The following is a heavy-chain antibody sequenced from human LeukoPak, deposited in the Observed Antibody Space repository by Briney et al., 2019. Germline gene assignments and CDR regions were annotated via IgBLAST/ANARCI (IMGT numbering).Heavy chain of an antibody. D-gene: IGHD3-3*01. CDR1: GGSISSYY. CDR2: IYYSGST. Sequence: SETLSLTCTVSGGSISSYYWSWIRQPPGKGLEWIGYIYYSGSTNYNPSLKSRVTISVDTSKNQFSLKLSSVTAADTAVYYCARGYYDFWSGYLNWFDPWSQGTLVTVSS. CDR3: ARGYYDFWSGYLNWFDP. J-gene: IGHJ5*02. V-gene: IGHV4-59*01.